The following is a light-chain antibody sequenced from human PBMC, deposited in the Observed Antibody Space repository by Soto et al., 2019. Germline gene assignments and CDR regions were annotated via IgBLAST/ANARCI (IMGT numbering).Light chain of an antibody. CDR3: GTWDSSLSAWV. CDR1: SSNIGNNY. V-gene: IGLV1-51*01. Sequence: QSVLTQPPSVSAAPGQKVTISCSGSSSNIGNNYVSWYQQLPGTAPKFLIYDNNRRPSGILDRFSGSKSGASATLDITGLQTGDEADYYCGTWDSSLSAWVFGGGTKLTVL. J-gene: IGLJ3*02. CDR2: DNN.